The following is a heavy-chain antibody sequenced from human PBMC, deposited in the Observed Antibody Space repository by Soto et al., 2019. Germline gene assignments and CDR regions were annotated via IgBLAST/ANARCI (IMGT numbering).Heavy chain of an antibody. CDR2: INAGNGNT. D-gene: IGHD6-19*01. CDR1: GYTFTGYA. CDR3: ASAVAVPADFDY. V-gene: IGHV1-3*05. J-gene: IGHJ4*02. Sequence: QVQLVQSGAEEKKPGASVKVSCKASGYTFTGYAMHWVRQAPGQRLEWMGWINAGNGNTKYSQKFQGRVTITRDTSACTAYMELSSLRSEDTAVYYCASAVAVPADFDYWGQGTLVTVSS.